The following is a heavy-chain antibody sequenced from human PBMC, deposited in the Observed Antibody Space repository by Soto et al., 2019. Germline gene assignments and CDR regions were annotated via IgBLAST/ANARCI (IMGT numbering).Heavy chain of an antibody. D-gene: IGHD3-9*01. Sequence: SVKVSCKASGGTFSSYAISWVRQAPGQGLEWMGGIIPIFGTANYAQKFQGRVTITADESTSTAYMELSSLRSEDTAVYYCARVLRYFDWLPPPNYYYGMDVWGQGTTVTVSS. CDR1: GGTFSSYA. CDR3: ARVLRYFDWLPPPNYYYGMDV. V-gene: IGHV1-69*13. J-gene: IGHJ6*02. CDR2: IIPIFGTA.